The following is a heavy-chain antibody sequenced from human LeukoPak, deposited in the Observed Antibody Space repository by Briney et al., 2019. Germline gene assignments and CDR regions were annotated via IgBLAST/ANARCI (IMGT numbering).Heavy chain of an antibody. CDR3: ARGTGMGYSYGYEGLDY. Sequence: ASVRVSCKASVYTFTGYYMHWVRQAPGPGLEWMGWMNPNSGGTNYAPKFQGRVTMTRDTSISTAYMELSRVSSDDTAVYYCARGTGMGYSYGYEGLDYWGQGTLVTVSS. V-gene: IGHV1-2*02. CDR2: MNPNSGGT. J-gene: IGHJ4*02. CDR1: VYTFTGYY. D-gene: IGHD5-18*01.